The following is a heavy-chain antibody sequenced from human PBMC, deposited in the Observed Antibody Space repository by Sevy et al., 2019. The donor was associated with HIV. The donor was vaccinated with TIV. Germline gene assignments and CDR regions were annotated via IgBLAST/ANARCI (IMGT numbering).Heavy chain of an antibody. Sequence: GGSLRLSCAASGFTFSDYAMHWVRHTQGKGLEWVAVILYDGINKNYADSVKGGFTLSRDNSKNTLSLQMNSPRTEDTAVYYCARDRSSRWINYYFDYWGQGTLVTVSS. CDR2: ILYDGINK. CDR1: GFTFSDYA. CDR3: ARDRSSRWINYYFDY. J-gene: IGHJ4*02. V-gene: IGHV3-30-3*01. D-gene: IGHD2-2*01.